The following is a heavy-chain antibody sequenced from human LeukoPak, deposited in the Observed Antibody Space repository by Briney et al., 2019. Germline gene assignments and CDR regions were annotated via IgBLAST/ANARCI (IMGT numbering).Heavy chain of an antibody. CDR1: GGTFSSYA. V-gene: IGHV1-69*13. J-gene: IGHJ4*02. D-gene: IGHD6-13*01. CDR2: IIPIFGIA. CDR3: ARGEPGIAAAGPRGDYFDY. Sequence: GASVKVSCKASGGTFSSYAISWVRQAPGQGLEWMGGIIPIFGIANYAQKFQGRVTITADESTSTAYMELSSLRSEDTAVYYCARGEPGIAAAGPRGDYFDYWGQGTLVTVSS.